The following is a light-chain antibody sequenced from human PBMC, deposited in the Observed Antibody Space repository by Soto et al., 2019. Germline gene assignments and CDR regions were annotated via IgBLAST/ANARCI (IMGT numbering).Light chain of an antibody. V-gene: IGKV3-20*01. CDR1: QSVGSY. J-gene: IGKJ1*01. Sequence: EIVMTQSPATLSVSPGERATLSCRASQSVGSYLAWYQHKPGQAPRLLISDASSRATGIPDRFSGGGSGTDFTLTISRLEPEDFAVYYCQQYHNSPPTFGQGTKVDIK. CDR2: DAS. CDR3: QQYHNSPPT.